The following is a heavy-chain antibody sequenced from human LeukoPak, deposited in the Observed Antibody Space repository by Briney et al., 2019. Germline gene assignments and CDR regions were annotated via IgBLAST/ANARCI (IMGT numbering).Heavy chain of an antibody. Sequence: GGSLRLSCAASGFTFSDSWMCWVRQAPGKGLVWVSGINSDGSFTKYADSVKGRFTISRDNAKNTLTLQMNSLRAEDTAVHYCATGSGGHWGQGTLVTVSS. CDR1: GFTFSDSW. CDR2: INSDGSFT. J-gene: IGHJ4*02. D-gene: IGHD1-26*01. CDR3: ATGSGGH. V-gene: IGHV3-74*03.